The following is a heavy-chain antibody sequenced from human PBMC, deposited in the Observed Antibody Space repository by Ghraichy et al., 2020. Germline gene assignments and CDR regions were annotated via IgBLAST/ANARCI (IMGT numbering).Heavy chain of an antibody. Sequence: SETLSLTCTVSGDSISYYYCTWIRQPPGKGLEWIGYIYYSGSTNYNPSLKSRLTILVDTSKNQFSLKLRSVTAADTAVYYCARGGCGGDCSHRDYGMDVWGQGTTVTVSS. D-gene: IGHD2-21*02. CDR2: IYYSGST. J-gene: IGHJ6*02. V-gene: IGHV4-59*01. CDR1: GDSISYYY. CDR3: ARGGCGGDCSHRDYGMDV.